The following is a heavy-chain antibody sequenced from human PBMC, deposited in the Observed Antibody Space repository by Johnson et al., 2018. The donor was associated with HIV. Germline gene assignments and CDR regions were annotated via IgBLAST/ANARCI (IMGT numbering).Heavy chain of an antibody. D-gene: IGHD3-22*01. CDR1: EFTFDDYG. V-gene: IGHV3-13*01. J-gene: IGHJ3*02. CDR3: ARTPSTYYYDSRGYVDAVDM. Sequence: VQLVESGGGLVQPGRSLRLSCAASEFTFDDYGMHWVRQAPGKGLEWVSAIGSAGDTYYLDSVKGRFTISRVNAKNSFYLQMNSLRAGDTAVYYCARTPSTYYYDSRGYVDAVDMWGQGTMVTVSS. CDR2: IGSAGDT.